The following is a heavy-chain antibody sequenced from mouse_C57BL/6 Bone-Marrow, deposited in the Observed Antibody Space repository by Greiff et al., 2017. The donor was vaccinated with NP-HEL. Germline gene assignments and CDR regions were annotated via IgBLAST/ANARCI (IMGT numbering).Heavy chain of an antibody. Sequence: EVQRVGSGGGLVQPGGSLSLSCAASGFTFTDYYMSWVRQPPGKALEWLGFIRNKANGYTTEYSASVKGRFTISRDNSQSILYLQMNALRAEDSATYYCARWAAQALDYWGQGTTLTVSS. V-gene: IGHV7-3*01. D-gene: IGHD3-2*02. J-gene: IGHJ2*01. CDR3: ARWAAQALDY. CDR2: IRNKANGYTT. CDR1: GFTFTDYY.